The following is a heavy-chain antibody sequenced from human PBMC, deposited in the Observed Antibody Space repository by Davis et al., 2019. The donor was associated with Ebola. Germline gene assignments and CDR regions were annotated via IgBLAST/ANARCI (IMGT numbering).Heavy chain of an antibody. Sequence: PGGSLRLSCAASGFTFSSYAMHCVRQAPGKGLEWVAVISYDGSNKYYADSVKVRFTISRDNSKNTLYLQMNSLRAEDTAVYYCAKDTFGYGDGGWAFDIWGQGTMVTVSS. CDR3: AKDTFGYGDGGWAFDI. CDR2: ISYDGSNK. J-gene: IGHJ3*02. CDR1: GFTFSSYA. D-gene: IGHD4-17*01. V-gene: IGHV3-30-3*01.